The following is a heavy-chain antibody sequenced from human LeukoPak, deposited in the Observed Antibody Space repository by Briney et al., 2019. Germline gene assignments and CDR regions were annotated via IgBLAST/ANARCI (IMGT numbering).Heavy chain of an antibody. CDR1: GFSFSSYA. D-gene: IGHD2-15*01. CDR2: MSSSDDGR. V-gene: IGHV3-23*01. Sequence: PGGSLRLSCAASGFSFSSYAMSWVRQAPGKGLEWVSAMSSSDDGRYYAASVRGRFTISGDTSRSTLYLQMNSLRAEDAAAYYCAKAPVTSCRGAFCYPFDYWGQGTLVTVSS. CDR3: AKAPVTSCRGAFCYPFDY. J-gene: IGHJ4*02.